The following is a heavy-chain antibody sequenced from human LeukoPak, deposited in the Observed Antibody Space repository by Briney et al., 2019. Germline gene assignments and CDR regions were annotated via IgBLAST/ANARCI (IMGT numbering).Heavy chain of an antibody. D-gene: IGHD1-26*01. CDR1: GYSFTSYW. V-gene: IGHV5-51*01. CDR2: IYPGDSDT. Sequence: GESLKISCKGSGYSFTSYWIGWVRQMPGKGLEWMGIIYPGDSDTRYSPSFQGQVTISADKSISTAYLQWSSLKASDTAMYYCARLSPSVGANPLAFDYWGQGTLVTVSS. J-gene: IGHJ4*02. CDR3: ARLSPSVGANPLAFDY.